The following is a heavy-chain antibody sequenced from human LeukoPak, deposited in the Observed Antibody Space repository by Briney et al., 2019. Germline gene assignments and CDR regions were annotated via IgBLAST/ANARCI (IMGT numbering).Heavy chain of an antibody. Sequence: ASVKVSCKASGGTFSSYAISWVRQAPGQGLEWMGRIIPIFGTANYAQKFQGRVTITTDESTSTAYMELSSLRSEDTAVYYCAREPPGDYDLYDAFDIWGQGTMVTVSS. J-gene: IGHJ3*02. CDR3: AREPPGDYDLYDAFDI. CDR2: IIPIFGTA. CDR1: GGTFSSYA. V-gene: IGHV1-69*05. D-gene: IGHD4-17*01.